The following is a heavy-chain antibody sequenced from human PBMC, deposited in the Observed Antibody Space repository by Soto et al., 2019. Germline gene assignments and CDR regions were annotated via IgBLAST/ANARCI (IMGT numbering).Heavy chain of an antibody. CDR2: ISGSGGST. CDR3: AKDQPLACDGGGDYYFDY. D-gene: IGHD2-21*01. CDR1: GFTFSSYA. J-gene: IGHJ4*02. V-gene: IGHV3-23*01. Sequence: EVQLLESGGGLVQPGGSLRLSCAASGFTFSSYAMGWVRQAPGKGLEWVSAISGSGGSTYYADSVKGRFTISRYNAKNTVYLQMNSLRAEDTVVYYCAKDQPLACDGGGDYYFDYWGQGTLVTVSS.